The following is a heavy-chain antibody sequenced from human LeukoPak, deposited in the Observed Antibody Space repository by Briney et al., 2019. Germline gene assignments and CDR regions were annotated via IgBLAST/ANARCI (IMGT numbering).Heavy chain of an antibody. V-gene: IGHV4-34*01. CDR1: GGSFSGYY. D-gene: IGHD2-2*01. Sequence: SETLSLTCAVYGGSFSGYYWSWIRQPPGKGLEWIGEINHSGSTNYNPSLKSRVTISVDTSKNQFSLKLSSVTAADTAVYYCARGWKRSTSLRTWGQGTLVTVSS. CDR2: INHSGST. CDR3: ARGWKRSTSLRT. J-gene: IGHJ5*02.